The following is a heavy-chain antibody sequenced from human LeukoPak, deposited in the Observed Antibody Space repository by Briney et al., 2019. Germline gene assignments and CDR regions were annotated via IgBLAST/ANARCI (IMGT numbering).Heavy chain of an antibody. J-gene: IGHJ6*02. Sequence: GGSLRLSCAASGFTFSSYGMHWVRQAPGKGLEWVAVISYDGSNKYYADSVKGRFTISRDNSKNTLYLQMNSLRAEDTAVYYCAKEAGINSSSWFSLPIRFRYYYYGMDVWGQGTTVTVSS. CDR1: GFTFSSYG. CDR2: ISYDGSNK. V-gene: IGHV3-30*18. D-gene: IGHD6-13*01. CDR3: AKEAGINSSSWFSLPIRFRYYYYGMDV.